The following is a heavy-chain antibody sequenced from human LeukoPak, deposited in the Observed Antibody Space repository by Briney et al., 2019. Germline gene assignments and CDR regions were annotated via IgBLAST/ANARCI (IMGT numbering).Heavy chain of an antibody. D-gene: IGHD1-1*01. J-gene: IGHJ4*02. Sequence: GGSLRLSCAASGLTVSSNDMTWVRQAPWKALEWVSALHTGGSTYYADSVKGRFTVSRDNSRNTLYLQMNSLRGEDSAVYYCAKDVQSWPTYFDYWGQGTLVTVSS. CDR3: AKDVQSWPTYFDY. CDR1: GLTVSSND. CDR2: LHTGGST. V-gene: IGHV3-66*01.